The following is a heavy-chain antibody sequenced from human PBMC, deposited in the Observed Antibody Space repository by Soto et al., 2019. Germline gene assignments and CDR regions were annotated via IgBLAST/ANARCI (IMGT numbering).Heavy chain of an antibody. Sequence: GGSLGLSCAASGFTFSSYAMHWVRQAPGKGLEWVAVISYDGSNKYYADSVKGRFTISRDNSKNTLYLQMSSLRSEDTAVYYCARALGATNHYYYGMDVWGQGTTVTVSS. CDR1: GFTFSSYA. J-gene: IGHJ6*02. CDR3: ARALGATNHYYYGMDV. V-gene: IGHV3-30-3*01. D-gene: IGHD5-12*01. CDR2: ISYDGSNK.